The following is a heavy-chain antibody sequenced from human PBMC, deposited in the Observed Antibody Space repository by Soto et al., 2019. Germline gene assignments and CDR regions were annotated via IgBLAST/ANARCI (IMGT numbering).Heavy chain of an antibody. CDR1: GGSISSSSYY. CDR3: ARFSGDSNYYYYGMDV. D-gene: IGHD3-10*01. CDR2: IYYSGSP. J-gene: IGHJ6*02. Sequence: SETLSLTCTVSGGSISSSSYYWGGIRQPPGKGREGVGRIYYSGSPYYHPSLKSRVTISVNTSKNQFSLKLSSVTAADTAVYYCARFSGDSNYYYYGMDVWGQGTTVTVSS. V-gene: IGHV4-39*01.